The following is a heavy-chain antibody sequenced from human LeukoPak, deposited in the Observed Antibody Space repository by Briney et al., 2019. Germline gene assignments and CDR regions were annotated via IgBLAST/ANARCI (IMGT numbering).Heavy chain of an antibody. D-gene: IGHD1-26*01. Sequence: ASLKVSCKTSGYTFTHYVISWVRQAPGQGLEWMGRISPYNGNTNCAQKLQGRVTMTTDTSTSTAYMELRSLRSDDTAVYYCARGDIAWELPTRFDYWGQGTLVTVSS. J-gene: IGHJ4*02. CDR1: GYTFTHYV. CDR2: ISPYNGNT. V-gene: IGHV1-18*01. CDR3: ARGDIAWELPTRFDY.